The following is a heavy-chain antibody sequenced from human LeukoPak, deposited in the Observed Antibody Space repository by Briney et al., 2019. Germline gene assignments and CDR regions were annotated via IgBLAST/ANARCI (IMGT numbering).Heavy chain of an antibody. Sequence: PGGSLRLFCAASGFTLSSHWMSWVRQAPGKGLEWVANIRQDGSKKNYVDSVKGRFTISRDNAKNSLYLQMNSLRVEDTAVYYCARAPTVLVGYCSSSSCQADYWGQGTLVTVSS. CDR2: IRQDGSKK. D-gene: IGHD2-2*01. J-gene: IGHJ4*02. CDR1: GFTLSSHW. CDR3: ARAPTVLVGYCSSSSCQADY. V-gene: IGHV3-7*01.